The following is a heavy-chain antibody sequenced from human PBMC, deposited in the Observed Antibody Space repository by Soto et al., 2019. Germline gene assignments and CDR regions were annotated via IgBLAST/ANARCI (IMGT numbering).Heavy chain of an antibody. CDR1: GFTLSTYD. CDR2: ISSSSTSI. V-gene: IGHV3-48*02. CDR3: ARFYYDSSGYLPSPYYYYYGMDV. D-gene: IGHD3-22*01. J-gene: IGHJ6*02. Sequence: PGGSLRLSCVASGFTLSTYDMNWVRQAPGKGLEWVSYISSSSTSIYYADSVKGRFTISRDNAKNSLYLQMNSLRDEDTAVYYCARFYYDSSGYLPSPYYYYYGMDVWGQGTTVTVSS.